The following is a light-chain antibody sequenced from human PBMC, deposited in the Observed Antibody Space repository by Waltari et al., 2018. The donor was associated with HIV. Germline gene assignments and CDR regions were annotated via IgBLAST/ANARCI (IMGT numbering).Light chain of an antibody. Sequence: QSVLTQPPSLSGTPGRRLTIPCSGTTSNVGSNFVSWYQQLPGTAPKLLIYRDNRRPSGVPDRFSGSKSGASASLAISGLRSEDEGDYYCATWDGSLGGAYVFGAGTKVSVL. V-gene: IGLV1-47*01. CDR2: RDN. CDR3: ATWDGSLGGAYV. CDR1: TSNVGSNF. J-gene: IGLJ1*01.